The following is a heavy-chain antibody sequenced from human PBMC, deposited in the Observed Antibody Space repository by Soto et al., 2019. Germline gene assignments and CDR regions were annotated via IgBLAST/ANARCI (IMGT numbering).Heavy chain of an antibody. CDR2: IWYDGNNE. V-gene: IGHV3-33*01. J-gene: IGHJ4*02. CDR3: ASALETGDY. Sequence: QVQLVESGGGVVQPGRSLRLSCAASGFTFSNYGMHWVRQAPGKGLEWVVVIWYDGNNEYYADSVKGRFTISRDNSKNTLYLQMNSVRADDTAVYYCASALETGDYWGQGTLVTVSP. CDR1: GFTFSNYG. D-gene: IGHD3-10*01.